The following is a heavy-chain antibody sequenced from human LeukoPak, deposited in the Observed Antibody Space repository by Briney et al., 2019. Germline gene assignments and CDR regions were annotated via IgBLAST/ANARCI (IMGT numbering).Heavy chain of an antibody. CDR1: GFTFNKYA. D-gene: IGHD3-22*01. V-gene: IGHV3-23*01. CDR2: ISGSGDRT. CDR3: AKDSYYYDSSGYGD. Sequence: GGSLRLSCAASGFTFNKYAMSWVRQAPGKGLGWVSAISGSGDRTYYADSVKGRFTISRDNSKNTLYLQMNSLRAEDTAVYYCAKDSYYYDSSGYGDWGQGTLVTISS. J-gene: IGHJ4*02.